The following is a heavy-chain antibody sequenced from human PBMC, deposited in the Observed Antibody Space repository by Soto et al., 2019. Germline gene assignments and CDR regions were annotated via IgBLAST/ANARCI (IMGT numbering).Heavy chain of an antibody. CDR3: AKDSSGLDP. J-gene: IGHJ5*02. V-gene: IGHV4-38-2*02. CDR2: IYHDGDT. D-gene: IGHD6-25*01. CDR1: GYFISDNYF. Sequence: SETLSLTCAVSGYFISDNYFWGWIRQPPGKGLEWIGSIYHDGDTRYNPSLKSRVTISVDTSRNQFTLRVTSVTAADTAVYFCAKDSSGLDPGSQGTLVTVSS.